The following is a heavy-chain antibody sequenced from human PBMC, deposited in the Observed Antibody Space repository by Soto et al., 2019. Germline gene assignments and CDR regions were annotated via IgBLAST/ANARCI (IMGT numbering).Heavy chain of an antibody. CDR2: IYYSGST. CDR3: ARAISTGYNILTGYYMDY. CDR1: GGSVSSGAYY. J-gene: IGHJ4*02. V-gene: IGHV4-61*08. D-gene: IGHD3-9*01. Sequence: SSETLSLTCTVSGGSVSSGAYYWSWIRQPPEKGLEWIGYIYYSGSTNYNPSLKSRVTISVDTSKNQFSLKLTSVTAADTAVYYCARAISTGYNILTGYYMDYWGQGSLVTVSS.